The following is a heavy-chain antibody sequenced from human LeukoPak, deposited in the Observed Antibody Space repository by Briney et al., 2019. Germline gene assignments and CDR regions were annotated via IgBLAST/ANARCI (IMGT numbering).Heavy chain of an antibody. CDR3: ATDLGPSMVRGVIHNY. Sequence: ASVKVSCKVSGYTLTELSMHWVRQAPGKGLEWMGGFDPEDGETIYAQKFQGRVTMTEDTSTDTAYMELSSLRSEDTAVYYCATDLGPSMVRGVIHNYWGQGTLVTVSS. CDR1: GYTLTELS. CDR2: FDPEDGET. V-gene: IGHV1-24*01. J-gene: IGHJ4*02. D-gene: IGHD3-10*01.